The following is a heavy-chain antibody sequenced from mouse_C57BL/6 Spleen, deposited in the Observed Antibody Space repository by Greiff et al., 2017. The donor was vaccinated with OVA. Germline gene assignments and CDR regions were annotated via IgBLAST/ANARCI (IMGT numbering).Heavy chain of an antibody. CDR3: AREGITTVHYAMDY. Sequence: VQLQQSGPVLVKPGASVKMSCKASGYTFTDYYMNWVKQSHGKSLEWIGVINPYNGGTSYNQKFKGKATLTVDKSSSTAYMELNSLTSEDSAVYYCAREGITTVHYAMDYWGQGTSVTVSS. CDR2: INPYNGGT. CDR1: GYTFTDYY. J-gene: IGHJ4*01. D-gene: IGHD1-1*01. V-gene: IGHV1-19*01.